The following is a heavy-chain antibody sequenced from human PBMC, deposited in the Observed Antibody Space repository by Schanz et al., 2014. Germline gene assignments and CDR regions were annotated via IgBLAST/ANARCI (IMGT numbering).Heavy chain of an antibody. CDR1: GFTFSSYG. Sequence: VHLEESGGGVVQPGRSLRLSCAASGFTFSSYGMHWVRQAPGRGLEWVALIWYDGSNKYYAESVKGRFTISRDNPKNTLYLQMNSLRAEDTAVYYCARDMTSMGESGFYYYGMDVWGQGTTATVSS. CDR2: IWYDGSNK. V-gene: IGHV3-33*08. CDR3: ARDMTSMGESGFYYYGMDV. J-gene: IGHJ6*02. D-gene: IGHD1-26*01.